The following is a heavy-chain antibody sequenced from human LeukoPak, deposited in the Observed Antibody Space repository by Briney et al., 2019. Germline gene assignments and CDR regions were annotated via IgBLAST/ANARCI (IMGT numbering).Heavy chain of an antibody. V-gene: IGHV4-31*03. CDR2: IYYSGST. CDR1: GGPISSGGYY. CDR3: ARTYFFDY. Sequence: PSETLSLTCTVSGGPISSGGYYWSWIRQHPGKGLEWIGYIYYSGSTYYTPSLKSRVTISVDTSKNQFSLKLSSVTAADTAVYYCARTYFFDYWGQGTLVTVSS. J-gene: IGHJ4*02.